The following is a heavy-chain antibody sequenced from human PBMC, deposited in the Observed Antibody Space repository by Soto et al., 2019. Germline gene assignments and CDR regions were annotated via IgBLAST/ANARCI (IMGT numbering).Heavy chain of an antibody. CDR3: XRTRSGIAVAGRYYFDY. CDR1: GFTFSSYW. D-gene: IGHD6-19*01. V-gene: IGHV3-7*01. J-gene: IGHJ4*02. CDR2: IKQDGSEK. Sequence: GGSLRLSCAASGFTFSSYWMSWVRQAPGKGLEWVANIKQDGSEKHYVDSVKGRFTISRDNAKNSLYLQMNSLRAEDTAVYYCXRTRSGIAVAGRYYFDYWGQGTLVTVSS.